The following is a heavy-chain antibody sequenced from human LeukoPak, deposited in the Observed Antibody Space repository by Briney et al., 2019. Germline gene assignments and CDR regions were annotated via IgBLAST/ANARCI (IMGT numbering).Heavy chain of an antibody. V-gene: IGHV4-39*02. J-gene: IGHJ6*03. D-gene: IGHD6-13*01. CDR3: ATLKAAAVYYYYMDV. Sequence: SETLSLTCTVSGGSISSTSYYWGWIRQPPGKGLEWIGSFYYSGSTYYNPSLKSRVTIPVDSSKNHFSLKLSSVTTGDTALYYCATLKAAAVYYYYMDVSGKGTTVTVSS. CDR1: GGSISSTSYY. CDR2: FYYSGST.